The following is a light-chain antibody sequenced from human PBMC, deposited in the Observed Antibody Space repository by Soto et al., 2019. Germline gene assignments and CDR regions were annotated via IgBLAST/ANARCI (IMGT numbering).Light chain of an antibody. J-gene: IGLJ1*01. CDR1: TRDIAGYNY. V-gene: IGLV2-14*01. CDR2: QVT. Sequence: QSVLTQPASVSGSLGQWITISCTGTTRDIAGYNYISWYQQLPGKAPKLMIYQVTIRPSGISNRFSGSKSGNTASLTISGLQAEDEADYYCTSFSSSTSLYVFGTGIKVTVL. CDR3: TSFSSSTSLYV.